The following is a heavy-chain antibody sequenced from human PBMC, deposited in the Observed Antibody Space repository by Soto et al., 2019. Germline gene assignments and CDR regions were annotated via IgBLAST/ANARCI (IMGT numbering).Heavy chain of an antibody. CDR3: ARRGYSGYDYYYYGMDV. J-gene: IGHJ6*02. D-gene: IGHD5-12*01. CDR2: IIPIFGTA. Sequence: QVQLVQSGAEVKKPGSSVKVSCKASGGTFSSYAISWVRQAPGQGLEWMGGIIPIFGTANYAQKFQGRVKITADESTRTASMELSSLRSEDTAVYYCARRGYSGYDYYYYGMDVWGQGTTVTVSS. CDR1: GGTFSSYA. V-gene: IGHV1-69*01.